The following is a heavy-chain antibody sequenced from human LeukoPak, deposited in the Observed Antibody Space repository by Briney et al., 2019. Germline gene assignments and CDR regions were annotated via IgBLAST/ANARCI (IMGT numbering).Heavy chain of an antibody. CDR1: GSTFSDYY. CDR3: ARDSGPEYYDFWSGYYTRPLYYYYGMDV. CDR2: ISSSGSTI. V-gene: IGHV3-11*01. Sequence: GGSLRLYCAASGSTFSDYYMSWIRQAPGKSLEWVSYISSSGSTIYYADSVKGRFTISRDNAKNSLYLQMNSLRAEDTAVYYCARDSGPEYYDFWSGYYTRPLYYYYGMDVWGQGTTVTVSS. J-gene: IGHJ6*02. D-gene: IGHD3-3*01.